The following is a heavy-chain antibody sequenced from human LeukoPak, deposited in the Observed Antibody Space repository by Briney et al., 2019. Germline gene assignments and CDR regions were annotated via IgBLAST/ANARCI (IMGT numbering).Heavy chain of an antibody. CDR1: GGSISSYY. CDR2: IYYSGST. CDR3: ARNDFWGAFDI. V-gene: IGHV4-59*01. Sequence: PSETLSLTCTVSGGSISSYYWSWIRQPPGKGLEWIGYIYYSGSTNYNPSLKSRVTISVDTSKNQFSLKLSSVTAADTAVYYCARNDFWGAFDIWGQGTMVTVSS. D-gene: IGHD3-3*01. J-gene: IGHJ3*02.